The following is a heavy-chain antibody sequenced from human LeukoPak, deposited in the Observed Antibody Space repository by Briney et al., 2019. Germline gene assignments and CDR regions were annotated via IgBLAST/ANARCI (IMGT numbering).Heavy chain of an antibody. Sequence: ASVKVSCKASGYTFTAFYIHWVRQAPGQGLEWMGWINPNRGGIKYSQNFQGRVTMTSDTSISTAYMELSRLRSDDTAVYYCARVSAPYCSGGSCYTHNWFDPWGQGTLVTVSS. CDR1: GYTFTAFY. CDR2: INPNRGGI. J-gene: IGHJ5*02. V-gene: IGHV1-2*02. D-gene: IGHD2-15*01. CDR3: ARVSAPYCSGGSCYTHNWFDP.